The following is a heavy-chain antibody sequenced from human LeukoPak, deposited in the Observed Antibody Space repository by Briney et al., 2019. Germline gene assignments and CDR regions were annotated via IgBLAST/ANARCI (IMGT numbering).Heavy chain of an antibody. Sequence: ASVTVSCKASGYTFTSYGISWVRQAPGQGLEWMGWISAYNGNTNYARKLQGRVTMTTDTSTSTAYMELRSLRSDDTAVYYCARDSSAYYYDSSGYYLGIKSYYFDYWGQGTLVTVSS. CDR3: ARDSSAYYYDSSGYYLGIKSYYFDY. V-gene: IGHV1-18*01. J-gene: IGHJ4*02. CDR2: ISAYNGNT. CDR1: GYTFTSYG. D-gene: IGHD3-22*01.